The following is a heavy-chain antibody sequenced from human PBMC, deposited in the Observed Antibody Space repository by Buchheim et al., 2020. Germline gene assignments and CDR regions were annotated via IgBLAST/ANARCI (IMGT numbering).Heavy chain of an antibody. CDR3: ARHKAGARGFDY. Sequence: QVQVQESGPGLVKPSGALSLTCAVSGESISNSDWWSWVRQPPGKGLEWIGEVYHTGTTNYNPSLKSRVTLSVDKSKNQFSLNLNSVTAADTALYYCARHKAGARGFDYWGQGTL. CDR1: GESISNSDW. CDR2: VYHTGTT. J-gene: IGHJ4*02. V-gene: IGHV4-4*02. D-gene: IGHD1-26*01.